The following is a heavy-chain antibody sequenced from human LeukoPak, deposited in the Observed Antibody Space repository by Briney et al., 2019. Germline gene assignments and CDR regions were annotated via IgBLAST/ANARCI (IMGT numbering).Heavy chain of an antibody. CDR3: ARTRTLWFGRPYCFDY. J-gene: IGHJ4*02. Sequence: GGSLTLSCAASAFTVSSNYMGWVRQAEGKGLEWVVFIYSGGSTYYAESVKGRSTISRDNSKNTLYLQMNSLRAEDTAVYYCARTRTLWFGRPYCFDYWGQGTLVTVSS. D-gene: IGHD3-10*01. V-gene: IGHV3-53*01. CDR2: IYSGGST. CDR1: AFTVSSNY.